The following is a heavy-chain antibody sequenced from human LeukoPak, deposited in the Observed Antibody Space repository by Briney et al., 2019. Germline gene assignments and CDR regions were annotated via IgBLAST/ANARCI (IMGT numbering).Heavy chain of an antibody. D-gene: IGHD3-3*01. CDR2: IIPIFGTA. V-gene: IGHV1-69*13. CDR3: ARDSEWSNFAF. J-gene: IGHJ4*02. Sequence: GASVKVSCKASGGTFSSYAISWVRQAPGQGLEWMGGIIPIFGTANYAQKFQGRVTITADESTSTASMELSSLRSEDTAVYFCARDSEWSNFAFWGQGTLLTVSS. CDR1: GGTFSSYA.